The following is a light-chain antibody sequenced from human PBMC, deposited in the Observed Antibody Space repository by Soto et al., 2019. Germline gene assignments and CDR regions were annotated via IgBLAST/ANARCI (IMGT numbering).Light chain of an antibody. CDR2: SNN. V-gene: IGLV1-44*01. CDR1: SSNIGSNT. Sequence: QSVLTQPPSASGTPGQRVTISCSGSSSNIGSNTVNWYQQLPGTAPKLLIYSNNQRPSGVPDRFSGSKSGTSASLAISGLQSEDEADYYCAAWDDSLNGYWVFGGGTKLDRP. J-gene: IGLJ3*02. CDR3: AAWDDSLNGYWV.